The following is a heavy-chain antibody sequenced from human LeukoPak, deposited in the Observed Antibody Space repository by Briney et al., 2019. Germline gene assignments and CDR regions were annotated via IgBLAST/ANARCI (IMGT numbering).Heavy chain of an antibody. CDR2: ISSSSSYI. CDR3: ARAYCSGGSCYPFDY. J-gene: IGHJ4*02. V-gene: IGHV3-21*01. Sequence: GGSLRLSCAASGFTFSSYSMNWVRQAPGKGLEWVSSISSSSSYIYYADSVKGRFPISRDNAKNLLYLQMNSLRAEDTAVYYCARAYCSGGSCYPFDYWGQGTLVTVSS. CDR1: GFTFSSYS. D-gene: IGHD2-15*01.